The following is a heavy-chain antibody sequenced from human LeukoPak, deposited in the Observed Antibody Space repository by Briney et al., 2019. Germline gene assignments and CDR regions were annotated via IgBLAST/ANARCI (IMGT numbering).Heavy chain of an antibody. V-gene: IGHV4-28*01. Sequence: SETLSLTCAVSGYSISSSNWWGWIRQPPGKGLEWIGYIYYSGSTYYNPSLKSRVTMSVDTSKNQFSLKLSSVTAVDMAVYYCARSGTYYDILEYYFDYWGQGTLVTVSS. CDR2: IYYSGST. D-gene: IGHD3-9*01. CDR1: GYSISSSNW. J-gene: IGHJ4*02. CDR3: ARSGTYYDILEYYFDY.